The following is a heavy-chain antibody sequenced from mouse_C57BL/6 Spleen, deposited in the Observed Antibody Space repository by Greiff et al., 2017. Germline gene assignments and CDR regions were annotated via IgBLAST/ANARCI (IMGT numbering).Heavy chain of an antibody. CDR1: GFTFTSYW. V-gene: IGHV1-69*01. CDR2: IDPSDSYT. D-gene: IGHD2-2*01. J-gene: IGHJ3*01. CDR3: ARAGYEAWFAY. Sequence: QVQLQQPGAELVMPGASVKLSCKASGFTFTSYWMHWVKQRPGQGLEWIGEIDPSDSYTNSTQKFKGKSTLTVDKSSSTAYMQLSSLTSDDSAVYYCARAGYEAWFAYWGQGTLVTVSA.